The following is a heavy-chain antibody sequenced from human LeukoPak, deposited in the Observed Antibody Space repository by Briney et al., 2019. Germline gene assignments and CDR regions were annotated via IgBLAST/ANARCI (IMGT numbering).Heavy chain of an antibody. Sequence: GGSLRLSCAASGFTFSSYGMNWVRQAPGKGLEWVSDISGSGGSTYYADSVKGRFTISRDNSKKTLYLLMNGLRAEDTAVYYCAKKYPYGSGSYYFDQWGQGTLVTVSS. J-gene: IGHJ4*02. CDR3: AKKYPYGSGSYYFDQ. D-gene: IGHD3-10*01. V-gene: IGHV3-23*01. CDR1: GFTFSSYG. CDR2: ISGSGGST.